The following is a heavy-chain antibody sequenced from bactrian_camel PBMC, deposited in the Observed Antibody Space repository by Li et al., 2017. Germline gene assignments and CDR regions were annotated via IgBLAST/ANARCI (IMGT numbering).Heavy chain of an antibody. CDR3: AKGWTEGA. CDR2: VYADGIRI. CDR1: GFSFSSYG. D-gene: IGHD8*01. V-gene: IGHV3-2*01. Sequence: VQLVESGGDLVHTGGSLRLSCAASGFSFSSYGMSWVRQTPGNGLEWISSVYADGIRIYYAGSVKGRFTISRDNAKNTLYLQLNNLKHEDTAMYYCAKGWTEGARGPGTQVTVS. J-gene: IGHJ4*01.